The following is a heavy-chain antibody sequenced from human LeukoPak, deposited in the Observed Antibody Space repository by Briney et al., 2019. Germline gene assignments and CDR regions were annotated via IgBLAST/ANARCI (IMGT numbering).Heavy chain of an antibody. Sequence: SETLSLTCTVSGGSISSGGYYWSWIRQHPGKGLEWIGYIYYSGSTYYNPSLKSRVTISVDTSKNQFSLKLSSVTAADTAVYYCARGGWSNWFDPWGQGTLVTVSS. J-gene: IGHJ5*02. V-gene: IGHV4-31*03. CDR3: ARGGWSNWFDP. CDR1: GGSISSGGYY. D-gene: IGHD6-19*01. CDR2: IYYSGST.